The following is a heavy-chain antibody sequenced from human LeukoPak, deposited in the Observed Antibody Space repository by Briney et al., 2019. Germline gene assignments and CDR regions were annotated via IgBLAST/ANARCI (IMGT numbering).Heavy chain of an antibody. Sequence: SETLSLTCAVSGGSISSGGYSWSWIRQPPGKGLEWIGYIYHSGSTYYNPSLKSRVTISVDRSKNQFSLKLSSVTAADTAVYYCARTHKDFDWFHRAWFDPWGQGTLVTVSS. CDR2: IYHSGST. CDR3: ARTHKDFDWFHRAWFDP. V-gene: IGHV4-30-2*01. D-gene: IGHD3-9*01. CDR1: GGSISSGGYS. J-gene: IGHJ5*02.